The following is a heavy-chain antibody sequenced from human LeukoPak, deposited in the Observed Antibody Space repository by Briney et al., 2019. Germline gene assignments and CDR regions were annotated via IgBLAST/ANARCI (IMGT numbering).Heavy chain of an antibody. D-gene: IGHD6-13*01. CDR2: IYYSGST. Sequence: NSSETLSLTCTVSGGSISSSSYYWGWIRQPPGKGLEWNGSIYYSGSTYYNPSLKSRVTISVDTSKNQFSLKLSSVTAADTAVYYCARVKYRSSWYEGDWFDPWGQGTLVTVSS. J-gene: IGHJ5*02. CDR3: ARVKYRSSWYEGDWFDP. CDR1: GGSISSSSYY. V-gene: IGHV4-39*07.